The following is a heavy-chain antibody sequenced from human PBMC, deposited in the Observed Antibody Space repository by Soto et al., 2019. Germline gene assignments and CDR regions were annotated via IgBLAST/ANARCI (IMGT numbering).Heavy chain of an antibody. V-gene: IGHV4-59*01. CDR2: IHFSGTT. CDR1: GGSIRSYY. CDR3: ARSGTYPVFIDL. J-gene: IGHJ4*02. D-gene: IGHD3-10*01. Sequence: SETLSLTCSVSGGSIRSYYWTWIRQPPGQALEWIGNIHFSGTTYYNPSLESRVTISVDTSKNQFSLRVTSVSAADTAVYYCARSGTYPVFIDLWGQGTLVTVSS.